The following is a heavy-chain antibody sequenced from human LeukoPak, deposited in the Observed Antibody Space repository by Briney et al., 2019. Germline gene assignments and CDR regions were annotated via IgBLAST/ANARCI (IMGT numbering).Heavy chain of an antibody. Sequence: ASVKVSCKASGGTFSNYAISWVRQAPGQGLEWMGGIIPIFGTANYAQKFQGRITTTADVSTRTAYMELSSLRSEDTAVYYCASVGSGSYPFDYWGQGTLVTVSS. V-gene: IGHV1-69*13. CDR2: IIPIFGTA. D-gene: IGHD3-10*01. J-gene: IGHJ4*02. CDR1: GGTFSNYA. CDR3: ASVGSGSYPFDY.